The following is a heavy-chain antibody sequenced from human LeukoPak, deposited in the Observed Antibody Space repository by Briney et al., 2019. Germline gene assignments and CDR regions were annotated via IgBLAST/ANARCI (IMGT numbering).Heavy chain of an antibody. CDR3: SRDGPRDYDILTALDY. CDR2: ISYGGDNK. CDR1: GFNFQIYA. J-gene: IGHJ4*02. V-gene: IGHV3-30*04. D-gene: IGHD3-9*01. Sequence: GGSLRLSCAASGFNFQIYAMHWVHQAPGKGLEWVAIISYGGDNKYYADSVKGRFTISRDNSKSMLYLQMNGLRPEDTAVYYCSRDGPRDYDILTALDYWGQGTVVSVSS.